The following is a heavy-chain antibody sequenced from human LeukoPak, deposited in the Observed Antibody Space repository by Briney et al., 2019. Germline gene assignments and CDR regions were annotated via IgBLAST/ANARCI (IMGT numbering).Heavy chain of an antibody. CDR1: GGSISSYY. D-gene: IGHD1-26*01. V-gene: IGHV4-59*01. CDR3: ARGTRIVGATIGSGSYFDY. Sequence: KPSETLSLTCTVSGGSISSYYWSWIRQPPGKGLEWIGYIYYSGSTNYNPSLKSRVTISVDTSKNQFSLKLSSVTAADTAVYYCARGTRIVGATIGSGSYFDYWGQGTLVTVSS. J-gene: IGHJ4*02. CDR2: IYYSGST.